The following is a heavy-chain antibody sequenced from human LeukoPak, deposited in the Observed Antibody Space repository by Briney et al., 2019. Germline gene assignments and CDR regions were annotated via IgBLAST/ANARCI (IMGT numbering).Heavy chain of an antibody. J-gene: IGHJ4*02. CDR1: GITFSSYW. CDR2: INTQGTYT. CDR3: ARILEGDDY. D-gene: IGHD3-16*01. Sequence: GGSLRLSCVVSGITFSSYWMHWVRHDPGRGLLWVSRINTQGTYTNYADSVKGRFTISRDNAMNSLYLQMNSLRDEDTAVYYCARILEGDDYWGLGTLVTVSS. V-gene: IGHV3-74*01.